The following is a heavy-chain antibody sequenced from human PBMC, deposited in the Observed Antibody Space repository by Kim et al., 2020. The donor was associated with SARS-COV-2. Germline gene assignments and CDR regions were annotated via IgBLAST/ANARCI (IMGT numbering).Heavy chain of an antibody. J-gene: IGHJ4*02. CDR3: ARQGANIIVPVVGFDY. CDR1: GDSISSSYYY. V-gene: IGHV4-39*01. D-gene: IGHD2-21*01. Sequence: SETLSLTCTVSGDSISSSYYYWGWIRQPPGKGLERIGSIYYNGRTYYNPSLTSRVTISGDTSKNQFSLRLSAVTAADTAVYYCARQGANIIVPVVGFDYWGQGTLVTVSS. CDR2: IYYNGRT.